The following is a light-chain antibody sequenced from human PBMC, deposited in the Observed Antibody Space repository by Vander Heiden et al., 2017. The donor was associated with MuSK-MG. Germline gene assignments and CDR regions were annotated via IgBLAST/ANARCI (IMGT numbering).Light chain of an antibody. CDR3: QAWGPHVV. Sequence: SYELTQPPSVSVSPGQTASITCSGDKLGDKYACWYQQKPGQSPVLVIYQDSKRPSGIPERFSGSNSGNTATLTISGTQAMDEADYYWQAWGPHVVFGGGTKLTVL. CDR2: QDS. CDR1: KLGDKY. V-gene: IGLV3-1*01. J-gene: IGLJ2*01.